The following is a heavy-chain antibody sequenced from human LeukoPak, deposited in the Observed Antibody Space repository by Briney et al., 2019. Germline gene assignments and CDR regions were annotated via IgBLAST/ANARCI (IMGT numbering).Heavy chain of an antibody. CDR1: GGSFSGYY. J-gene: IGHJ4*02. D-gene: IGHD3-22*01. V-gene: IGHV4-34*01. CDR2: INHSGST. Sequence: SETLSLTCAVYGGSFSGYYWSWIRQPPGKGLEWSGEINHSGSTNYNPSLKSRGTISVDTSKNQFSLQLSSVNAADTAVYYCARGSNYYDRSGYGDYWGQGTLVTVSS. CDR3: ARGSNYYDRSGYGDY.